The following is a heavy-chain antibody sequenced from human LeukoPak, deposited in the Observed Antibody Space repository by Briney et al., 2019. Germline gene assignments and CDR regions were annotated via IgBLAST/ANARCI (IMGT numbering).Heavy chain of an antibody. CDR1: GFTFSSYS. D-gene: IGHD2-2*01. V-gene: IGHV3-21*04. Sequence: GGSLRLSCAASGFTFSSYSMNWVRQAPGKGLEWVSSVSKNSGYIYYADSVKGRFTISRDNAKNSLYLQMNSLRAEDTAVYYCARAASRYVVYYMDVWGKGTTVTVSS. CDR3: ARAASRYVVYYMDV. CDR2: VSKNSGYI. J-gene: IGHJ6*03.